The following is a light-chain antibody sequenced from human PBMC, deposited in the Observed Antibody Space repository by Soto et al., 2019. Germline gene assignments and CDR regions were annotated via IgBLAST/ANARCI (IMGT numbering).Light chain of an antibody. CDR1: QSVSSY. V-gene: IGKV3-15*01. J-gene: IGKJ5*01. CDR3: QQYGSSIT. CDR2: GAS. Sequence: EIVLTQSPATLSLSPGERATLSCRASQSVSSYLAWYQQKPGQAPRLLIYGASTRATGIPARFSGSGSGTEFTLTINSLQSEDFAVYYCQQYGSSITFGQGTRPAI.